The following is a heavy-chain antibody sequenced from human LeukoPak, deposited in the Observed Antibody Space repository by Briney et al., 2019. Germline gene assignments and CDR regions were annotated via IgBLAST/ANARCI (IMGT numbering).Heavy chain of an antibody. CDR3: ARWDDDYGALDY. Sequence: SETLSLTCTVSRGSISSYYWSWIRQPAGKGLEWIGRIYTSGSTNYNPSLKSRVTMSVDTSKNQFSLKLSSVTAADTAVYYCARWDDDYGALDYWGQGTLVTVSS. CDR2: IYTSGST. V-gene: IGHV4-4*07. CDR1: RGSISSYY. J-gene: IGHJ4*02. D-gene: IGHD4-17*01.